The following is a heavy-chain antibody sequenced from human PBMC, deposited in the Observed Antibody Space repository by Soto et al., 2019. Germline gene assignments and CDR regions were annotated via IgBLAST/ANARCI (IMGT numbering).Heavy chain of an antibody. CDR1: EFTFSSYW. CDR2: ISGDGRTT. V-gene: IGHV3-74*01. D-gene: IGHD2-8*01. CDR3: ARGDTSLYGRFDP. J-gene: IGHJ5*02. Sequence: GGSLRLSCAASEFTFSSYWMHWVRQAPGKGLVWVSRISGDGRTTSYADSVKGRFTISRDNAKNTLFLQMNSLRVEDTAVYYCARGDTSLYGRFDPWGQGTLVTVAS.